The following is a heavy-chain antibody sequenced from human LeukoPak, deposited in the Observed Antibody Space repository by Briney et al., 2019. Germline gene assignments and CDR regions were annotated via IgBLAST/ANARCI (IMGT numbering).Heavy chain of an antibody. Sequence: GGSLRLSCAASGFTVSSNYMSWVRQAPGKGLEWVSVIYSGGSTYYADSVKGRFTISRDNSKNTLYLQMNSLRAEDTAVYYCARDPVAASNRGYYYGMDIWGKGTTVTASS. CDR2: IYSGGST. V-gene: IGHV3-66*01. J-gene: IGHJ6*04. D-gene: IGHD1-14*01. CDR1: GFTVSSNY. CDR3: ARDPVAASNRGYYYGMDI.